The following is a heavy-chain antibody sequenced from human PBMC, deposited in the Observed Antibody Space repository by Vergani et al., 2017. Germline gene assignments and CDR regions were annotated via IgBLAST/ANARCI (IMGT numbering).Heavy chain of an antibody. J-gene: IGHJ4*02. CDR2: ISGSGGST. D-gene: IGHD4-17*01. V-gene: IGHV3-23*01. Sequence: EVQLLESGGGLVQPGGSLRLSCAASGFTFSSYAMSWVRQAPGKGLEWVSAISGSGGSTYYADSVKGRFTISRDKSKNTLYLQMNSLRAEDTAVYYCAKSWDYGDSYFDYWGQGTLVTVSS. CDR1: GFTFSSYA. CDR3: AKSWDYGDSYFDY.